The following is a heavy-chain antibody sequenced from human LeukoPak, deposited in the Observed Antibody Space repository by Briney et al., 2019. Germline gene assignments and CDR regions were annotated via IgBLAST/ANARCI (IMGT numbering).Heavy chain of an antibody. V-gene: IGHV3-48*01. CDR1: GFTFSSYS. CDR2: ISSSSSTI. J-gene: IGHJ3*02. D-gene: IGHD3-22*01. CDR3: AKDTHNPYYYDSSGYYRGSAFDI. Sequence: GGSLRLSCAASGFTFSSYSMNWVRQAPGKGLEWVSYISSSSSTIYYADSVKGRFTISRDNSKNTLYLQMNSLRAEDTAVYYCAKDTHNPYYYDSSGYYRGSAFDIWGQGTMVTVSS.